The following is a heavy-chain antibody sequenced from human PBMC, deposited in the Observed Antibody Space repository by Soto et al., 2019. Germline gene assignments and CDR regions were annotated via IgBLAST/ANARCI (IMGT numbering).Heavy chain of an antibody. J-gene: IGHJ3*02. Sequence: QVQLVQSGAEVKKPGASVKVSCKASGYTFTSYYMHWVRQAPGQGLEWMGIINPSGGSTSYAQKFQGRVTMTRDTSTSTVYMELSSLRSEDTAVYYCAREGYSYVTSNDAFDIWGQGTMVTVSS. CDR2: INPSGGST. D-gene: IGHD5-18*01. V-gene: IGHV1-46*01. CDR3: AREGYSYVTSNDAFDI. CDR1: GYTFTSYY.